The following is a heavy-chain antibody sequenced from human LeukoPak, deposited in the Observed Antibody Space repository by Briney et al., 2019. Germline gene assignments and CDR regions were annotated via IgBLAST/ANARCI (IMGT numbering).Heavy chain of an antibody. CDR1: GGTFSSYA. Sequence: ASVEVSCKASGGTFSSYAISWVRQAPGQGLEWMGWISAYNGNTNYAQKLQGRVTMTTDTSTSTAYMELRSLRSDDTAVYYCARDQERYSSGPAGFDYWGQGTLVTVSS. D-gene: IGHD6-19*01. CDR2: ISAYNGNT. V-gene: IGHV1-18*01. CDR3: ARDQERYSSGPAGFDY. J-gene: IGHJ4*02.